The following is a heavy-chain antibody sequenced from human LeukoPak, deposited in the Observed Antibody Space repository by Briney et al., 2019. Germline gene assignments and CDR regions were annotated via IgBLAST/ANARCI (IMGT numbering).Heavy chain of an antibody. J-gene: IGHJ5*02. D-gene: IGHD3-10*01. Sequence: PGGSLRLSCAASGFTFSDYYMSWIRQAPGKGLVGGLYIRSSGSTIYYADSVKRRFTIPRDNANNSLYLQMNSLSAEDTAVYYCARDLGSWNPDFSWFDPWGQGTLVTVSS. V-gene: IGHV3-11*04. CDR2: IRSSGSTI. CDR3: ARDLGSWNPDFSWFDP. CDR1: GFTFSDYY.